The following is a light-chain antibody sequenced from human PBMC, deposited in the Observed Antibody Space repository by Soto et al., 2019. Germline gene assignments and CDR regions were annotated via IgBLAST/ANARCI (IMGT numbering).Light chain of an antibody. CDR1: SSNIGSNS. CDR3: AAWDFSLNGVV. Sequence: QSVLTQPPSASGTPGQRVTISCSGSSSNIGSNSVNWYQQLPGTAPKLLMYSSNQRPSGVPDRFSGSKSGTSASLASSGLQSADEADYYCAAWDFSLNGVVFGGGTKVTVL. CDR2: SSN. J-gene: IGLJ2*01. V-gene: IGLV1-44*01.